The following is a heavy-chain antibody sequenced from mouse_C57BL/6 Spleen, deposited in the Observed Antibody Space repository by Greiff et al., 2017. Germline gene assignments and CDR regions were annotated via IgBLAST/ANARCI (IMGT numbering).Heavy chain of an antibody. Sequence: EVKLMESGGGLVKPGGSLKLSCAASGFTFSSYAMSWVRQTPEKRLEWVATISDGGSYTYYPDNVKGRFTISRDNAKNNLYLQMSHLKSEDTAMYYCARDRGGTEDYWGQGTTLTVSS. CDR1: GFTFSSYA. CDR3: ARDRGGTEDY. J-gene: IGHJ2*01. CDR2: ISDGGSYT. D-gene: IGHD4-1*01. V-gene: IGHV5-4*01.